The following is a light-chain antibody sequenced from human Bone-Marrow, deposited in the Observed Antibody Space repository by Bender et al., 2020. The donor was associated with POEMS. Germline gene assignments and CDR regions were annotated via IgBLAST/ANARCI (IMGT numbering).Light chain of an antibody. J-gene: IGLJ1*01. CDR3: TSFTISTTVV. CDR2: DVA. V-gene: IGLV2-14*03. CDR1: VNDVGGYKY. Sequence: QSALTQPAYVSGAPGQSITISCTGGVNDVGGYKYVSWYQQRPGEAPKLMIFDVAKRPSGVSNRFSGSKSGNTASLTISGLQAEDEADYYCTSFTISTTVVFGTGTKVTVL.